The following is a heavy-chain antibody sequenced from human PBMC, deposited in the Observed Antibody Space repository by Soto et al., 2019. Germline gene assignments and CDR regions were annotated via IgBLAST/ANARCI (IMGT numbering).Heavy chain of an antibody. CDR2: IIPIFGTA. D-gene: IGHD2-15*01. Sequence: SVKVSCKAPGGTFSSYAISWVRQAPGQGLEWMGGIIPIFGTANYAQKFQGRVTITADESTSTAYMELSSLRSEDTAVYYCARGGYTVVAAMYWFDPWGQGTPVTVSS. J-gene: IGHJ5*02. CDR3: ARGGYTVVAAMYWFDP. CDR1: GGTFSSYA. V-gene: IGHV1-69*13.